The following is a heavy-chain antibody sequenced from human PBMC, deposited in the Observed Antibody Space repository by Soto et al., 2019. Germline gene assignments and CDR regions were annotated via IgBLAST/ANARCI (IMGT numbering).Heavy chain of an antibody. J-gene: IGHJ6*02. D-gene: IGHD5-18*01. CDR3: AKAEIYSYDLYYYYGIDV. V-gene: IGHV3-30*18. CDR1: GFTFSSYG. CDR2: ISYDGSNK. Sequence: GGSLRLSCAASGFTFSSYGMHWVRQAPGKGLEWVAVISYDGSNKYYADSVKGRFTISRDNSKNTLYLQMNSLRAEDTAVYYCAKAEIYSYDLYYYYGIDVWPQGPTV.